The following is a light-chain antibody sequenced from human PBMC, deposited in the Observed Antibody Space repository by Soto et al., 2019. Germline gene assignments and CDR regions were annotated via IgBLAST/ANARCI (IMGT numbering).Light chain of an antibody. Sequence: QLVLTQSPSASASLGASVKLTCTLNSGHSSYAIAWHQQQPEKGPRYLMKVNSDGSHSKGDGIPDRFSGSSSGAERYLTISSLQSEDEADYYCQTWGTGIQVFGGGTKLTVL. V-gene: IGLV4-69*01. CDR2: VNSDGSH. CDR1: SGHSSYA. CDR3: QTWGTGIQV. J-gene: IGLJ3*02.